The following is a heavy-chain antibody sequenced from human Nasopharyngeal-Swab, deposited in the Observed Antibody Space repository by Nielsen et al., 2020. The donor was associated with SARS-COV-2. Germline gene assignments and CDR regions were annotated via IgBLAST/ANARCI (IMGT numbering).Heavy chain of an antibody. V-gene: IGHV3-9*01. D-gene: IGHD2-2*01. CDR3: AKDRGCSSTSCYAGGYYYGMDV. CDR2: ISWNSGSI. CDR1: GFTFDDYA. J-gene: IGHJ6*02. Sequence: GGSLRLSCAASGFTFDDYAMHWVRQAPGKGLEWVSGISWNSGSIGYADSVKGRFTISRDNAKNSLYLQMNSLRAEDTALYYCAKDRGCSSTSCYAGGYYYGMDVWGQGTTVTVSS.